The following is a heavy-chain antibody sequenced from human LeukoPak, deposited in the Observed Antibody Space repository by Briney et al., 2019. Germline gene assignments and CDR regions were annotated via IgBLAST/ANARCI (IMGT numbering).Heavy chain of an antibody. CDR1: GFTFSSYA. Sequence: GRSLTLSCAASGFTFSSYAMHWVRQAPGKGLEWVAVISYDGSNKYYSDSVKGRFTISRDNSKNTLYLQMNSLRAEDTAVYYCARDHITIPLYYFDYWGQGTLVTVSS. D-gene: IGHD3-9*01. V-gene: IGHV3-30-3*01. J-gene: IGHJ4*02. CDR3: ARDHITIPLYYFDY. CDR2: ISYDGSNK.